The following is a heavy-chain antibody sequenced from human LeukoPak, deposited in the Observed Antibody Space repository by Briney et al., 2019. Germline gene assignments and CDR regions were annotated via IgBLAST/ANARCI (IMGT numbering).Heavy chain of an antibody. Sequence: SETLSLTCTVSGGSISSSSYYWGWIRQPPGKGLEWIGYIYYSGSTNYNPSLKSRVTMSVDTSKNQFSLKLSSVTAADTAVYYCARSSRYYYGSGSYYEFDYWGQGTLVTVSS. CDR1: GGSISSSSYY. CDR2: IYYSGST. V-gene: IGHV4-61*05. D-gene: IGHD3-10*01. CDR3: ARSSRYYYGSGSYYEFDY. J-gene: IGHJ4*02.